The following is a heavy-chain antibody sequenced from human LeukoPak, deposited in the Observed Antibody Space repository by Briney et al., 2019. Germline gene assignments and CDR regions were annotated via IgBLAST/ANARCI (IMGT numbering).Heavy chain of an antibody. CDR3: ASSRYSWNYGFDF. V-gene: IGHV4-39*01. Sequence: SETLSLTCTVSGGSIGTSSYYWGWIRQPPGKGLEWIGSIYYSGSTYYNPSLKSRVTISVDTSKNQFSLKLSSVTAADTAVYYCASSRYSWNYGFDFWGQGTLVTVSS. J-gene: IGHJ4*02. D-gene: IGHD1-7*01. CDR2: IYYSGST. CDR1: GGSIGTSSYY.